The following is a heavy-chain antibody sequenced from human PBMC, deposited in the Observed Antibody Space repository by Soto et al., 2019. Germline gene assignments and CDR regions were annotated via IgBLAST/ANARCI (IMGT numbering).Heavy chain of an antibody. Sequence: GGSLRLSCAASGFSVSTNYMSWVRQAPGKGLEWISVIYSGGTTYYADSVKGRFTISRDNSKNTLYLQMNSLRAEDTAVYYCARDPHYGDYPYNWFDPWGQGTLVTVSS. V-gene: IGHV3-66*01. CDR3: ARDPHYGDYPYNWFDP. D-gene: IGHD4-17*01. CDR1: GFSVSTNY. CDR2: IYSGGTT. J-gene: IGHJ5*02.